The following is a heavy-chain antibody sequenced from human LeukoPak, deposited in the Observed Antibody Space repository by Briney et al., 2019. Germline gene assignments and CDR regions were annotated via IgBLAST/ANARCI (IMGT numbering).Heavy chain of an antibody. D-gene: IGHD5-18*01. V-gene: IGHV3-33*06. CDR1: GFTFSSYG. Sequence: PGRSLRLSCAASGFTFSSYGMHWVRQAPGKGLEWVALIWYDGSDKYYADSVKGRFTISRDNSKNTLYLQMNSLRAEDTAVYYCAKGRSYGRYYYYYVDVWGKGTTVTVSS. CDR3: AKGRSYGRYYYYYVDV. J-gene: IGHJ6*03. CDR2: IWYDGSDK.